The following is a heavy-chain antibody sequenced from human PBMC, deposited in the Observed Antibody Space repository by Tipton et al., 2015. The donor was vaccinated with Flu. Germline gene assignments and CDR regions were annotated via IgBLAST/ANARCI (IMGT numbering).Heavy chain of an antibody. CDR2: ISSSTKAT. Sequence: SLRLSCAASGFTCSYYEMNWVRQAPGKGLEWVAYISSSTKATYYADSVKGRFTISRDNFKNSLYLQMNSLRADDTATYFCARDHPEYVDNPQWYFDLWGRGTLVDVSS. V-gene: IGHV3-48*03. D-gene: IGHD3-9*01. CDR3: ARDHPEYVDNPQWYFDL. CDR1: GFTCSYYE. J-gene: IGHJ2*01.